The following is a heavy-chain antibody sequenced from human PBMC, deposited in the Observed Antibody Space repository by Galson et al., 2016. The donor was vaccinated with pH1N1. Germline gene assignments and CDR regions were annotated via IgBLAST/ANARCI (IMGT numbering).Heavy chain of an antibody. CDR3: ARDSEYSGHEGLH. CDR2: ILYDGTNE. V-gene: IGHV3-30*04. J-gene: IGHJ4*02. Sequence: SLRLSCAASGFTFTSYAMHWVRQAPGKGLEWVAFILYDGTNEYYADSVKGRFTISRDKTQSTVYLQMNSLRTEDTAVYYCARDSEYSGHEGLHWAQGTLVIVSS. D-gene: IGHD5-12*01. CDR1: GFTFTSYA.